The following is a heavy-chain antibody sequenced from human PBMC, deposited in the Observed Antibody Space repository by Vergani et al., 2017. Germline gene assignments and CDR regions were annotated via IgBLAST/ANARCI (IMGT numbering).Heavy chain of an antibody. Sequence: QVLLVQSGAEVKKPGASVRVSCKTSGYTFTKYYIHWVRQAPGQGLEWMGIINPSGGSTTYAQQFQGRLTMTRDTSTSTVYMDLSNLRSEDTAVYYCARPHGDILPPDPRRLDYWGQGTLVTVSS. CDR3: ARPHGDILPPDPRRLDY. J-gene: IGHJ4*02. CDR2: INPSGGST. V-gene: IGHV1-46*03. CDR1: GYTFTKYY.